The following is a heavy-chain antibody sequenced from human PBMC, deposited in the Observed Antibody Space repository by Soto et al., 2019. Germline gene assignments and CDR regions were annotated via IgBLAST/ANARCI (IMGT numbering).Heavy chain of an antibody. D-gene: IGHD1-26*01. Sequence: QVQLVQSGAEVKKPGASVKVSCKASGYTFTSYDINWVRQSTGQGLEWMGWMNPNSGNTGYAQKFQGRVTMTSNTSISTAYMELSSVRSEAKAVFYCAREKVGAVDYWGHGSRVSVSS. CDR3: AREKVGAVDY. V-gene: IGHV1-8*01. CDR1: GYTFTSYD. CDR2: MNPNSGNT. J-gene: IGHJ4*01.